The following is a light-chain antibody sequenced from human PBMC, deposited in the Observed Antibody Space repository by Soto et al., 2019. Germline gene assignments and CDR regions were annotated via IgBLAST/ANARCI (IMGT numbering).Light chain of an antibody. CDR1: SSDVGSYNL. Sequence: QSVLTQPASVSGSPGQSITISCTGTSSDVGSYNLVSWYQQHPGKAPKLMIYEVSKRPSGVPDRFSGSKSGNTASLTISGLQAEDEADYYCCSYAGSYTLVFGTGTKVTVL. CDR3: CSYAGSYTLV. J-gene: IGLJ1*01. V-gene: IGLV2-23*02. CDR2: EVS.